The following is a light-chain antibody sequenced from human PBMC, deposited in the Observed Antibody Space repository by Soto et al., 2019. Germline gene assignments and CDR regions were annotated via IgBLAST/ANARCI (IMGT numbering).Light chain of an antibody. CDR1: QSISTY. J-gene: IGKJ4*01. CDR3: QQRYTGPLT. CDR2: DAS. Sequence: IHMTHSPSSLSASLGDIVTITFRASQSISTYLNWYQQKSGKEPNLLLFDASTLQSGVPSRFSGSGSGTDFTITIRSMQHADFATYYCQQRYTGPLTFGGGTKVDIK. V-gene: IGKV1-39*01.